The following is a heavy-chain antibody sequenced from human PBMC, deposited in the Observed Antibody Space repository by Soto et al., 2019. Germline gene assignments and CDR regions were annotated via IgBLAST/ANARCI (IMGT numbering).Heavy chain of an antibody. J-gene: IGHJ4*02. CDR1: GFTFSSYG. CDR2: ISYDGSNK. V-gene: IGHV3-30*18. Sequence: GGSLRLSFAASGFTFSSYGMHWVRQAPGKGLEWVAVISYDGSNKYYADSVKGRFTISRDNSKNTLYLQMNSLRAEDTAVYYCAKDGGYSYGLDYWGQGTLVTVSS. D-gene: IGHD5-18*01. CDR3: AKDGGYSYGLDY.